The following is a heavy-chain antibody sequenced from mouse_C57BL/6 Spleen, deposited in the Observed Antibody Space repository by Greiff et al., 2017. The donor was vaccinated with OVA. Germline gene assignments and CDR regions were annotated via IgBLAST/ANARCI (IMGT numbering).Heavy chain of an antibody. V-gene: IGHV5-6*01. D-gene: IGHD4-1*01. CDR3: ARPGTGRYLDV. CDR2: ISSGGSYT. CDR1: GFTFSSYG. Sequence: EVQLVESGGDLVKPGGSLKLSCAASGFTFSSYGMSWVRQTPDKRLEWVATISSGGSYTYYPDSVKGRFTISRDTAKNTLYLQMSSLKSEDTAMYYCARPGTGRYLDVWGTGTTVTVSS. J-gene: IGHJ1*03.